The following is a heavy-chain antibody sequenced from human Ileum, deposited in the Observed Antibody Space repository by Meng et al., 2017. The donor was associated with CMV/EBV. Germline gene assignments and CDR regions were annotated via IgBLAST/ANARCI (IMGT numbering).Heavy chain of an antibody. D-gene: IGHD2-21*01. V-gene: IGHV3-23*03. CDR1: GFTFSKYA. CDR3: AKQSVVASIWAPDEH. J-gene: IGHJ4*02. CDR2: VSSDGSNK. Sequence: GESLKISCVTSGFTFSKYAMSWVRHVSGKGLEWLSNVSSDGSNKHYAESVKGRCTISRDNYKDTLYLDLSSLGGDDTAIYYFAKQSVVASIWAPDEHWGQGAQVTVSS.